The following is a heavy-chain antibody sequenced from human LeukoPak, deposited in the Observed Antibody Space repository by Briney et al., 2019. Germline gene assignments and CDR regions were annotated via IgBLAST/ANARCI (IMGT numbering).Heavy chain of an antibody. CDR2: RYHSGST. CDR1: GGSISSSNW. Sequence: PSETLSLTCAVSGGSISSSNWWSWVRQPPGKGLEWIGQRYHSGSTNYNPSLKSRVTISVDTSKNQFSLKLSSVTAADTAVYYCASWGSGYQLQAYYFDYWGQGTLVTVSS. V-gene: IGHV4-4*02. D-gene: IGHD3-16*01. J-gene: IGHJ4*02. CDR3: ASWGSGYQLQAYYFDY.